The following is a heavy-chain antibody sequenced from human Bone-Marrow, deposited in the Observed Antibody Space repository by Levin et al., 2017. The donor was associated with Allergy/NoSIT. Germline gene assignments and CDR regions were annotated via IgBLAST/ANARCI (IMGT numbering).Heavy chain of an antibody. V-gene: IGHV4-39*01. Sequence: SQTLSLTCTVSGGSISSSSYYWGWIRQPPGKGLEWIGSIYYSGSTYYNPSLKSRVTISVDTSKNQFSLKLSSVTAADTAVYYCARAHYDFWSGYYTPFDYWGQGTLVTVSS. J-gene: IGHJ4*02. CDR1: GGSISSSSYY. CDR3: ARAHYDFWSGYYTPFDY. CDR2: IYYSGST. D-gene: IGHD3-3*01.